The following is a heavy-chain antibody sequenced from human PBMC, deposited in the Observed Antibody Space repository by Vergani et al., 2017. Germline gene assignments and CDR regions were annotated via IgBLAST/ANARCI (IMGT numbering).Heavy chain of an antibody. J-gene: IGHJ6*02. CDR3: AGARGYCSGGSCDSDCYYGMDV. CDR2: IYDSGST. Sequence: QVQLQESGPGLVKPSETLSLTCTVSGGSISSYYWSWIRQPPGKGLEWIGYIYDSGSTNYNHSLKSRVTISVDTSKNQFSLKLSPVTAADTAVYYCAGARGYCSGGSCDSDCYYGMDVWGQGTTVTVSS. D-gene: IGHD2-15*01. V-gene: IGHV4-59*01. CDR1: GGSISSYY.